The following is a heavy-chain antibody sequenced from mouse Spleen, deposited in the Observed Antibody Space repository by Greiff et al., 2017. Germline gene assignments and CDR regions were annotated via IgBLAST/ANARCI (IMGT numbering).Heavy chain of an antibody. Sequence: EVMLVESGGGLVKPGGSLKLSCAASGFTFSDYGMHWVRQAPEKGLEWVAYISSGSSTIYYADTVKGRFTISRDNAKNTLFLQMTSLRSEDTAMYYCARDRYDAMDYWGQGTSVTVSS. V-gene: IGHV5-17*01. J-gene: IGHJ4*01. CDR2: ISSGSSTI. CDR1: GFTFSDYG. CDR3: ARDRYDAMDY. D-gene: IGHD3-2*01.